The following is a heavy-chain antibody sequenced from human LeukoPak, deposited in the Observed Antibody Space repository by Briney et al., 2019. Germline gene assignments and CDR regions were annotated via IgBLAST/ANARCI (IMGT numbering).Heavy chain of an antibody. CDR1: GFTFSSYG. Sequence: GGSLRLSCAASGFTFSSYGMHWVRQAPGKGLEWVSAISGSGGSTYYADSVKGRFTISRDNSKNTLYLQMNSLRAEETAVYYCAKVDLWSGYYTGIEYWGQGTLVTVSS. CDR3: AKVDLWSGYYTGIEY. J-gene: IGHJ4*02. D-gene: IGHD3-3*01. CDR2: ISGSGGST. V-gene: IGHV3-NL1*01.